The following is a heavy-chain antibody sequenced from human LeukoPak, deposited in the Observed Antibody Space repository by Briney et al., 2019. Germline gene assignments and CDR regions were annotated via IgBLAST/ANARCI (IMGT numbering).Heavy chain of an antibody. D-gene: IGHD3-9*01. CDR3: AERLTGSYFDY. V-gene: IGHV3-23*01. CDR1: GFTFSSYA. CDR2: ISASGGST. J-gene: IGHJ4*02. Sequence: GGSLRLSCAASGFTFSSYAMNWVRQAPGKGLEWVSGISASGGSTYYADSVKGRFTISRDNSKNTLYLQMNSLRAEDTAVYYCAERLTGSYFDYWGQGTLVTVSS.